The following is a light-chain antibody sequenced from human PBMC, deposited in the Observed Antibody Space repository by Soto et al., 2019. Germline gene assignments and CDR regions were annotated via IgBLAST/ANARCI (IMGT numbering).Light chain of an antibody. CDR1: NNGSKS. CDR3: QVWDTTSDPEGV. Sequence: SYELTQPPSVSETPGKTATITCGGSNNGSKSVHWYQQKPGQAPVLVMFYDRVRPSGIPARFSGSNSGNTATLTISGVEVGGEADYYCQVWDTTSDPEGVFGGGTKLTVL. V-gene: IGLV3-21*04. J-gene: IGLJ3*02. CDR2: YDR.